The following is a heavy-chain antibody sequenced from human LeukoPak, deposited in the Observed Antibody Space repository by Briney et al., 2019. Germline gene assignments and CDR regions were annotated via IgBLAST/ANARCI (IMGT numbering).Heavy chain of an antibody. CDR1: GFTFSSYS. Sequence: NAGGSLRLSCAASGFTFSSYSMNWVRQAPGKGLEWVSSISSSSSYIYYADSVKGRFTISRDNAKNSLYLQMNSLRAEDTAVYYCAPRPTRLDYGQILDYWGQGTLVTVSS. CDR3: APRPTRLDYGQILDY. D-gene: IGHD4-17*01. J-gene: IGHJ4*02. CDR2: ISSSSSYI. V-gene: IGHV3-21*01.